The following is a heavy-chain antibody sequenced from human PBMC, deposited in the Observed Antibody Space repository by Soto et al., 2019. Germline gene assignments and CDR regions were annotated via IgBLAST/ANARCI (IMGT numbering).Heavy chain of an antibody. Sequence: EVQLLESGGGLVQPGGSLRLSCAASGFTFSSYAMSWVRQAPGKGLEWVSAISGSGGSTYYADSVKGRFTISRDNSKNTMYLQMNSLRAEDTAVYYCAKHTGYSSSRGWFDPWGQGTLVTVSS. V-gene: IGHV3-23*01. D-gene: IGHD6-13*01. CDR3: AKHTGYSSSRGWFDP. J-gene: IGHJ5*02. CDR1: GFTFSSYA. CDR2: ISGSGGST.